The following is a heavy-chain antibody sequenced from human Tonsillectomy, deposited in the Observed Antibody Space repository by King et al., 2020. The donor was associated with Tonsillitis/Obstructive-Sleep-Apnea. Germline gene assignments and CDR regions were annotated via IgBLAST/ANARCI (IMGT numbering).Heavy chain of an antibody. J-gene: IGHJ4*02. Sequence: TLKESGPTVVKPTQTLTLTCSFSGFSLTTSGVGVGWIRQSPGKALEWLGSIYWDDDKPYSPSLKNRVAIMKETSKNQVVLIMTNMDPGDTGTYFCAHTWYSSSSSGYFDYWGQGILVAVFS. V-gene: IGHV2-5*02. CDR3: AHTWYSSSSSGYFDY. CDR2: IYWDDDK. D-gene: IGHD6-6*01. CDR1: GFSLTTSGVG.